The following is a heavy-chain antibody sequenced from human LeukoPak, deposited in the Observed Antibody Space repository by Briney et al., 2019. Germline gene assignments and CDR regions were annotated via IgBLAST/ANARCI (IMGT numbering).Heavy chain of an antibody. J-gene: IGHJ6*03. D-gene: IGHD6-19*01. V-gene: IGHV3-53*01. Sequence: GGSLRLSCAASGFTVSFNYMSWVRQAPGKGLEWISVIYSGGSTYYADSVKRRFTISRDDSKNTLYLQMNSLRAEDTAIYYCARAQWRTYSYYYMDVWGKGTTVTVSS. CDR3: ARAQWRTYSYYYMDV. CDR1: GFTVSFNY. CDR2: IYSGGST.